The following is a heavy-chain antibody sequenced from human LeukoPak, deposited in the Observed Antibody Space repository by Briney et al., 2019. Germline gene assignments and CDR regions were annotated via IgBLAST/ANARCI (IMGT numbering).Heavy chain of an antibody. CDR1: SVSISNYY. CDR2: IYYRGST. J-gene: IGHJ5*02. Sequence: SETLSLTCTVSSVSISNYYWSWIRQPPGKGLEWIGYIYYRGSTNYNPSLKSRVTTSVDTSKNQFSLMLTSVTAADTAVYYCARTSGTTGTTRFDPWGQGTLVTVSS. D-gene: IGHD1-1*01. V-gene: IGHV4-59*01. CDR3: ARTSGTTGTTRFDP.